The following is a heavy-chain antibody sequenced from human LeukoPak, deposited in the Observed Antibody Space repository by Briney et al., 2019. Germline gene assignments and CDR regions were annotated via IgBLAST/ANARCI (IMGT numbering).Heavy chain of an antibody. CDR2: IYYSGST. J-gene: IGHJ5*02. Sequence: PSETLSLTCTVSGGSISSYYWSWIRQPPGKGLEWIGYIYYSGSTNYNPPLKSRVTISVDTSKNQFSLKLSSVTAADTAVYYCARAMGATMLFDPWGQGTLVTVSS. CDR3: ARAMGATMLFDP. CDR1: GGSISSYY. V-gene: IGHV4-59*01. D-gene: IGHD1-26*01.